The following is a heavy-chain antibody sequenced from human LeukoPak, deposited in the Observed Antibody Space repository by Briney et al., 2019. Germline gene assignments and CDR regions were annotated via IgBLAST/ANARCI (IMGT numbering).Heavy chain of an antibody. CDR3: ARILHLSGWSIDY. J-gene: IGHJ4*02. CDR1: GFTFRRYW. D-gene: IGHD6-19*01. Sequence: GGSLRLSCAGSGFTFRRYWMSWVRQAPGKGLDWVANIKEDGSDKYYVDSVKGRFIISRDNAKNSVYLQMNSLRAEDTAVYYCARILHLSGWSIDYWGQGALVTVSS. CDR2: IKEDGSDK. V-gene: IGHV3-7*01.